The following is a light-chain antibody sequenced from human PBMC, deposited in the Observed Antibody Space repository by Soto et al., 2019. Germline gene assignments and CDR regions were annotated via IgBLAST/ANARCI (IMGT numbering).Light chain of an antibody. CDR3: QQYDSLPPT. J-gene: IGKJ4*01. CDR2: DAF. Sequence: DIQMTQSPSSLSAFVGDSITITCQASQDIKNYLNWYQHKPGKAPKLLIYDAFKSDTGVPSRFSGSGSGTDFTFTINNLQLEDIATYFCQQYDSLPPTFGGGTRV. V-gene: IGKV1-33*01. CDR1: QDIKNY.